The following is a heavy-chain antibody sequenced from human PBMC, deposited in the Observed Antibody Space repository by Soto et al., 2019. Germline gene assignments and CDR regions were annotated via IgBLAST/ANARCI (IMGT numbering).Heavy chain of an antibody. Sequence: GGSLRLSCAASGFTFSSYSMNWVRQAPGKGLEWVSSISSSSYIYYADSVKGRFTISRDNAKNSLYLQMNSLRAEDTAMYYCARDSGTKSYYYGMDVWGQGTTVTVSS. D-gene: IGHD1-7*01. J-gene: IGHJ6*02. CDR1: GFTFSSYS. CDR3: ARDSGTKSYYYGMDV. CDR2: ISSSSYI. V-gene: IGHV3-21*01.